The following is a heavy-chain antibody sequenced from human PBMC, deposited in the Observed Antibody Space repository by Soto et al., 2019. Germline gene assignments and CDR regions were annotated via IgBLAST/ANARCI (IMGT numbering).Heavy chain of an antibody. CDR3: ARDSDYDSSGPEYFQH. V-gene: IGHV4-30-4*01. CDR1: GCSISSGDYY. Sequence: PSETLSLTCTVSGCSISSGDYYWSWIRQPPGKGLEWIGYIYYSGSTYYNPSLKSRVTISVDTSKNQFSLKLSSVTAADTAVYYCARDSDYDSSGPEYFQHWGQGTLVNVSS. D-gene: IGHD3-22*01. CDR2: IYYSGST. J-gene: IGHJ1*01.